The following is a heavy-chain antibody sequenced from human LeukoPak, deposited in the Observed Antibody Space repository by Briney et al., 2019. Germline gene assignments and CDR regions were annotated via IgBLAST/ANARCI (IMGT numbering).Heavy chain of an antibody. CDR2: IYYSGST. CDR1: GGSISSSSYY. Sequence: PSETLSLTCTVSGGSISSSSYYWGWIRQPPGKGLEWIGSIYYSGSTYYNPSLKSRVTISVVTSKNQFSLKLSSVTAADTAVYYCARTSHEKAIVVVKGVWFDPWGQGTLVTVSS. J-gene: IGHJ5*02. D-gene: IGHD3-22*01. V-gene: IGHV4-39*01. CDR3: ARTSHEKAIVVVKGVWFDP.